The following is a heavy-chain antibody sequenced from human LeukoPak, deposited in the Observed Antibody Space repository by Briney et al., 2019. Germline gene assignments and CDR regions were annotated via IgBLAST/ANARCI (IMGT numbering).Heavy chain of an antibody. D-gene: IGHD4/OR15-4a*01. CDR3: AKESGALGAPLYDY. Sequence: GGSLRLSCAASGFTFSTYSMNWVRQAPGKGLEWVSSISSSSTYIYYADSVKGRFTISRDNAKKSLYLQMNSLRAEDTAVYYCAKESGALGAPLYDYWGRGILVTASS. CDR1: GFTFSTYS. V-gene: IGHV3-21*01. CDR2: ISSSSTYI. J-gene: IGHJ4*02.